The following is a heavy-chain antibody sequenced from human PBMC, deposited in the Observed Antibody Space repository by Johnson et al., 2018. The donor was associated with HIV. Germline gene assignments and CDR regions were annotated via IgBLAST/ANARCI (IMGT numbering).Heavy chain of an antibody. CDR1: GFTFSDYG. J-gene: IGHJ3*02. Sequence: QVQLVESGGGLVQPGGSLRLSCAASGFTFSDYGMHWVRQAPGKGLEWVTHISYDGANKYYSGSVRGRFTISRDNSKNTLYLQMNSLRAEDTAVYYCAKWSIVGATFSDAFDIWGQGTMVTVSS. V-gene: IGHV3-30*18. D-gene: IGHD1-26*01. CDR2: ISYDGANK. CDR3: AKWSIVGATFSDAFDI.